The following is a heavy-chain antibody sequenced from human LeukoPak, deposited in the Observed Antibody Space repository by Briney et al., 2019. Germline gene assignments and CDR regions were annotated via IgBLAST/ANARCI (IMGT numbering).Heavy chain of an antibody. Sequence: GESLKISCKGSGYNFPYYWIAWVRQMPGKGLEWMGIIYPDDSDARYSPSFQGQVTISADMSITTAYLRWNTLKASDTAIYYCARADGYTVHFDSWGQGTLVTVSS. CDR3: ARADGYTVHFDS. V-gene: IGHV5-51*01. CDR2: IYPDDSDA. CDR1: GYNFPYYW. D-gene: IGHD5-24*01. J-gene: IGHJ4*02.